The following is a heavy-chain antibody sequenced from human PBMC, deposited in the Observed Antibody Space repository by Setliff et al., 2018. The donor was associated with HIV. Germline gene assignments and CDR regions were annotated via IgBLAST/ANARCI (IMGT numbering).Heavy chain of an antibody. CDR2: VNRDGGA. D-gene: IGHD1-26*01. CDR1: GGSLTGYF. J-gene: IGHJ4*02. CDR3: ARDGLGEWELLIDY. V-gene: IGHV4-34*01. Sequence: SETLSLTCAVYGGSLTGYFWTWIRQSPGKGLEWVGQVNRDGGAHYNPSLRSRVTISVGTSKNQFSLDLSSVTAADTAVYFCARDGLGEWELLIDYWGQGTLVTVSS.